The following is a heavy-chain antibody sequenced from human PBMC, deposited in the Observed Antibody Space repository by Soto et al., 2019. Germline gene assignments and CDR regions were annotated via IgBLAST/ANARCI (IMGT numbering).Heavy chain of an antibody. CDR3: ARQQASGTYFDY. CDR1: GGSIRSSGYY. D-gene: IGHD1-26*01. V-gene: IGHV4-39*01. J-gene: IGHJ4*02. CDR2: IYHSGST. Sequence: PSETLSLTCTVPGGSIRSSGYYWGWIRQPPGKGLEWIGSIYHSGSTYYNPSLDSRVTISVDTSRNQFSLSLTSVTAADTAVYYCARQQASGTYFDYWGPGTLVTVSS.